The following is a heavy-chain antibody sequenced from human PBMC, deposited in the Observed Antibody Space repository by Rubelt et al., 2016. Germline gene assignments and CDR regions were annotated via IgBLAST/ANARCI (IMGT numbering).Heavy chain of an antibody. V-gene: IGHV3-20*04. J-gene: IGHJ4*02. D-gene: IGHD3-10*01. Sequence: EVQLVESGGGLVQPGGSLRLSCSASGFSFSIYGMNWVRQAPGKGLEWVSGINWNGGSTGYADSVKGRFTISRDNAKNSLDLQINSLRPEDTAVYYCANSAWFGDYFFDYWGQGTLVTVSS. CDR2: INWNGGST. CDR1: GFSFSIYG. CDR3: ANSAWFGDYFFDY.